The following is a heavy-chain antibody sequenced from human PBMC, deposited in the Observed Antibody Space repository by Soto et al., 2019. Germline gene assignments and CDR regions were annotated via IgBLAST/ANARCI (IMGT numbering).Heavy chain of an antibody. J-gene: IGHJ4*02. CDR1: GGSISSGGYS. V-gene: IGHV4-30-2*01. Sequence: QLQLQESGSGLVKPSQTLSLTCAVSGGSISSGGYSWSCIRQPPGKSLEWIGYIYHSGKTYYNPSLKSRVTISVDRSKNQFSLKLSSVTAADTAVYYCARDPARWGQGTLVTVSS. CDR3: ARDPAR. CDR2: IYHSGKT. D-gene: IGHD6-25*01.